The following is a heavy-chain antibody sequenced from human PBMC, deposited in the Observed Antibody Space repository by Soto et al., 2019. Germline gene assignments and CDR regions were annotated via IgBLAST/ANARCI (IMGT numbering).Heavy chain of an antibody. CDR1: GFTFSNYW. D-gene: IGHD3-10*01. V-gene: IGHV3-7*03. CDR2: IKHGGIEK. CDR3: ARGLSAEMAAIMGCYFDC. Sequence: EVQVVESGGTMVQPGGSLRLSCAASGFTFSNYWMTWVRQAPGKGLERVANIKHGGIEKWYVDSVKGRFTISRDDGKEALYLQMKSLRVEDTAVYYCARGLSAEMAAIMGCYFDCWGRGTPVTVSS. J-gene: IGHJ4*02.